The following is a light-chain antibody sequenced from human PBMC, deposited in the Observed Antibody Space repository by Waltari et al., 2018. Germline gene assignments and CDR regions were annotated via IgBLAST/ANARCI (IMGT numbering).Light chain of an antibody. CDR3: AVWDDSLRGWV. CDR1: NSNIGRTS. V-gene: IGLV1-44*01. Sequence: QSVLIQPPSASGTPGQRVTVSCSGSNSNIGRTSVNWYQQVPGTAPKLLIYRDNQLPAGVPDRFSGSKSGTSASLAISGLQSEDETDYYCAVWDDSLRGWVFGGGTKVTVL. J-gene: IGLJ3*02. CDR2: RDN.